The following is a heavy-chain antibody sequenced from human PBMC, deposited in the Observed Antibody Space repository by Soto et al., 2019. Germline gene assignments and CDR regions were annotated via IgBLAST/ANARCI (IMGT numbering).Heavy chain of an antibody. D-gene: IGHD3-22*01. CDR3: ARGYHYYDSSGYDKWDAFDI. Sequence: EVQLVESGGGLVKPGGSLRLSCAASGFTFSSYSMNWVRQAPGKGLEWVSSISSSSSYIYYADSVKGRFTISSDNAKNPLYLQMNSLRAEDTAVYYCARGYHYYDSSGYDKWDAFDIWGQGTMVTVSS. V-gene: IGHV3-21*01. J-gene: IGHJ3*02. CDR2: ISSSSSYI. CDR1: GFTFSSYS.